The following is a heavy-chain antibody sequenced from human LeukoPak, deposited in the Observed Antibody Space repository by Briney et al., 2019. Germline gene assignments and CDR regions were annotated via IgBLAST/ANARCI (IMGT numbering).Heavy chain of an antibody. D-gene: IGHD4/OR15-4a*01. CDR2: INAGNGNT. J-gene: IGHJ4*02. Sequence: ASVKVSCKASGYTFTSYAMHWVRQAPGQRLEWMGWINAGNGNTKYSQKFQGRVTITRDTSASTAYMGLSSLRSEDTAVYYCARGELYGGYFDYWGQGTLVTVSS. CDR3: ARGELYGGYFDY. V-gene: IGHV1-3*01. CDR1: GYTFTSYA.